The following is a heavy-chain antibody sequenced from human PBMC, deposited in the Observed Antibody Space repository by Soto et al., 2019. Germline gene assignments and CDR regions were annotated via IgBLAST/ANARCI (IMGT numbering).Heavy chain of an antibody. V-gene: IGHV3-23*01. CDR3: ANQHLDSSSQTYYYYGMDV. CDR2: ISGSGGST. CDR1: GFTFSSYA. D-gene: IGHD6-13*01. J-gene: IGHJ6*02. Sequence: GGSLRLSCAASGFTFSSYAMSWVRQAPGKGLEWVSAISGSGGSTYYADSVKGRFTISRDNSKNTLYLQMNSLRAEDTAVYYCANQHLDSSSQTYYYYGMDVWGQGTTVTVSS.